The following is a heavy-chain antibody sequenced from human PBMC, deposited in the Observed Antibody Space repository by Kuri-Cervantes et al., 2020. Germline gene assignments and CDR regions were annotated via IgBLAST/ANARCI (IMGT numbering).Heavy chain of an antibody. J-gene: IGHJ5*02. D-gene: IGHD2-2*01. Sequence: SETLSLTCTASGGSISSGGYYWSWIRQHPGKSLEWIGYIYYSGSTYYNPSLKSRVTISVDTSKNQFSLKLSSVTAADTAVYYCARGEYPMISFDPWGQGTLVTVSS. CDR3: ARGEYPMISFDP. CDR1: GGSISSGGYY. V-gene: IGHV4-31*03. CDR2: IYYSGST.